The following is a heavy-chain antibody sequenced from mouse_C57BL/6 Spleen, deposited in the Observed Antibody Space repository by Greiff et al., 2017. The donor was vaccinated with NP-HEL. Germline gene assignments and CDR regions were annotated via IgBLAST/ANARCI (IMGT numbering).Heavy chain of an antibody. CDR2: IDPETGGT. CDR1: GYTFTDYE. CDR3: TSSGQLRALFDY. J-gene: IGHJ2*01. Sequence: QVQLQQSGAELVRPGASVTLSCKASGYTFTDYEMHWVKQTPVHGLEWIGAIDPETGGTAYNQEFKVKDRLTADNASSPAYMELRSLNSEDSADYSCTSSGQLRALFDYWGQGTTLTVSS. D-gene: IGHD3-2*02. V-gene: IGHV1-15*01.